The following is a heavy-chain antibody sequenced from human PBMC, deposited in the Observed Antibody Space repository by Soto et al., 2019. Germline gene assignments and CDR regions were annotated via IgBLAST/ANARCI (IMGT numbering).Heavy chain of an antibody. V-gene: IGHV3-30*18. CDR2: ISYDGSNK. CDR1: GFTCSSYG. J-gene: IGHJ4*02. D-gene: IGHD5-18*01. Sequence: GGAVRRSCAAFGFTCSSYGMHWVRQAPGKGLEWVAVISYDGSNKYYADSVKGRFTISRDNSKNTLYLQMNSLRAEDTAVYYCAKDRGIQPNPEAFDYWGQGTLVTVSS. CDR3: AKDRGIQPNPEAFDY.